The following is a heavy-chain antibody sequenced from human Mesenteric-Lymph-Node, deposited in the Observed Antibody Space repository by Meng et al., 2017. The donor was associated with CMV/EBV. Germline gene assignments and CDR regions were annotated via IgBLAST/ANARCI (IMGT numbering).Heavy chain of an antibody. D-gene: IGHD4-11*01. J-gene: IGHJ3*02. CDR1: GASVTNFY. CDR3: ARGYSNYDWGRVGVDDAFDI. CDR2: IYYRGGS. V-gene: IGHV4-59*02. Sequence: SETLSLTCTVSGASVTNFYWSWVRQPPGKGLEWIGYIYYRGGSNYNPSLNSRGTISADSSKNQFSLKLSSVTAADTAVYYCARGYSNYDWGRVGVDDAFDIWGQGTMVTVSS.